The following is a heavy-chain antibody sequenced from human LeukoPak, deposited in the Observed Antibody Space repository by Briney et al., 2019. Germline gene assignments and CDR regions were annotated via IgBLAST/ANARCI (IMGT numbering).Heavy chain of an antibody. Sequence: GGSLRLSCAASGFTFSSYWMHWVRQAPGKGLVWVSRINSDGSSTSYADSVKGRFTISRDNAKNTLYLQMNSLRAEDTAVYYCAAVAINDRYYFDYWGQGTLVTVSS. CDR2: INSDGSST. CDR1: GFTFSSYW. J-gene: IGHJ4*02. V-gene: IGHV3-74*01. D-gene: IGHD6-19*01. CDR3: AAVAINDRYYFDY.